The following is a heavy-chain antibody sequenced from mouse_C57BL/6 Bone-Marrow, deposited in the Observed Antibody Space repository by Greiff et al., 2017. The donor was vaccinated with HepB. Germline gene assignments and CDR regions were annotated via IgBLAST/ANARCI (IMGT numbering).Heavy chain of an antibody. CDR2: INPSSGYT. Sequence: QVQLKESGAELAKPGASVKLSCKASGYTFTSYGMHWVKQRPGQGLEWIGYINPSSGYTKYNQKFKDKATLTVDKSYSTAYMQISSLTSEDSAVYYCARGRFTTVVAFDYWGQGTTLTVSS. D-gene: IGHD1-1*01. J-gene: IGHJ2*01. V-gene: IGHV1-7*01. CDR3: ARGRFTTVVAFDY. CDR1: GYTFTSYG.